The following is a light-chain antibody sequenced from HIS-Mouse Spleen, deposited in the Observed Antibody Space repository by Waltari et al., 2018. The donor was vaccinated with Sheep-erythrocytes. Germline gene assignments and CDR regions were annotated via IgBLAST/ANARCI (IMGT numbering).Light chain of an antibody. Sequence: QSALTQPRSVSGSPGQSVTSSCTGTSSDVGGYNYVFWYQQHPGNAPKLMIYDVSKRPSGVPDRFSGSKSGNTASLTISGLQAEDEADYYCCSYAGSYNHVFATGTKVTVL. J-gene: IGLJ1*01. CDR3: CSYAGSYNHV. CDR1: SSDVGGYNY. V-gene: IGLV2-11*01. CDR2: DVS.